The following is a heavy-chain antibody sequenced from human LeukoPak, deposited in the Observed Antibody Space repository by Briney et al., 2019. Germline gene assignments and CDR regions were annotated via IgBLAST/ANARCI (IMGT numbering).Heavy chain of an antibody. CDR2: INWNGGRT. CDR1: GFMFDDYG. D-gene: IGHD2-2*01. J-gene: IGHJ4*02. CDR3: ARDSLGCSSTSCSDY. Sequence: GGSLRLSCAASGFMFDDYGMSWGRQAPGKGLEWVSGINWNGGRTGYADSVKGRFTISRDNAKNSLYLQMNSLRAEDTAVYYCARDSLGCSSTSCSDYWGQGTLVTVSS. V-gene: IGHV3-20*04.